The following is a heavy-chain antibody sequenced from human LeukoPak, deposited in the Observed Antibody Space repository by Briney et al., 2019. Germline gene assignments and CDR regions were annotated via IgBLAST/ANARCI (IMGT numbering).Heavy chain of an antibody. CDR1: GGSINTYY. J-gene: IGHJ4*02. V-gene: IGHV4-59*01. Sequence: SETLSLTCTASGGSINTYYWSWIRQPPGKGLEWIGYIYYSGSTNYNPSLKSRVTISVDTSKNQFSLKLSSVTAADTAVYYCARDARSSSHFDYWGQGTLVTVSS. CDR3: ARDARSSSHFDY. CDR2: IYYSGST. D-gene: IGHD6-6*01.